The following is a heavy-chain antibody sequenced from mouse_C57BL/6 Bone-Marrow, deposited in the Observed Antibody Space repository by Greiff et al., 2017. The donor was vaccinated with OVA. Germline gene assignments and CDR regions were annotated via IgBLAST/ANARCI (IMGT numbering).Heavy chain of an antibody. CDR2: INPYNGGT. J-gene: IGHJ4*01. CDR1: GYTFTDYY. V-gene: IGHV1-19*01. Sequence: VQLQQSGPVLVKPGASVKMSCKASGYTFTDYYMNWVKQSHGKSLEWIGVINPYNGGTSYNQKFKGKATLTVDKSSSTAYMELNSLTSEDSAGYYCAREIDGSSPLDYWGQGTSVTVSS. D-gene: IGHD1-1*01. CDR3: AREIDGSSPLDY.